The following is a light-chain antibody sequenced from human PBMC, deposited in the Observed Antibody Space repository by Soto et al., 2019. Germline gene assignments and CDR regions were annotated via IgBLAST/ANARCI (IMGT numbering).Light chain of an antibody. V-gene: IGLV2-11*01. Sequence: QSALTQPRSVAGSPRQSVTISCTGTSSDVGGYNYVSWYQQYPGQAPQLMVYDVTKRPSGVPDRFSGAKSVNTASLTISGLQAEDEADYYCCSYAGSYTFGFGGGTQLTVL. CDR1: SSDVGGYNY. CDR3: CSYAGSYTFG. J-gene: IGLJ2*01. CDR2: DVT.